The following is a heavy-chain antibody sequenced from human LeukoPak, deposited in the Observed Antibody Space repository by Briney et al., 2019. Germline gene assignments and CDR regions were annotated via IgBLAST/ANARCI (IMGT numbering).Heavy chain of an antibody. J-gene: IGHJ4*02. CDR2: IYTSGST. Sequence: SETLSPTCTVSGGSISSYYWSWIRQPAGKGLEWIGRIYTSGSTNYNPSLKSRVTMSVDTSKNQFSLKLSSVTAADTAVYYCARDRYCSGGSCYVDYWGQGTLVTVSS. D-gene: IGHD2-15*01. V-gene: IGHV4-4*07. CDR1: GGSISSYY. CDR3: ARDRYCSGGSCYVDY.